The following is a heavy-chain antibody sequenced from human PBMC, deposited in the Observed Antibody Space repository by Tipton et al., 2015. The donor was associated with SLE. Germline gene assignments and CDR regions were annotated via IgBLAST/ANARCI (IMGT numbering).Heavy chain of an antibody. V-gene: IGHV4-59*08. CDR1: GGSISSHY. Sequence: TLSLTCSVSGGSISSHYWIWIRQPPGKGLEWIGYISYGGDTNYNPSLKSRVTISVDTAKNQFSLKLTSVTAPDTAVYYCARGMVTWRGAIIGVDVWGQGTTVNVSS. CDR3: ARGMVTWRGAIIGVDV. D-gene: IGHD2-21*02. J-gene: IGHJ6*02. CDR2: ISYGGDT.